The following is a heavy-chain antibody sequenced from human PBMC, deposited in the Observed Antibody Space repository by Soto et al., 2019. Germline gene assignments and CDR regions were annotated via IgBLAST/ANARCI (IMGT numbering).Heavy chain of an antibody. J-gene: IGHJ6*02. V-gene: IGHV3-48*03. CDR2: ISSSGSTI. D-gene: IGHD6-6*01. CDR1: GFTFSSYE. CDR3: ARDNLDRQLCRDRANGMDL. Sequence: PGGSLRLSCAASGFTFSSYEMNWVRQAPGKGLEWVSYISSSGSTIYYADCVKGRFTISRDNSKNTLYLQMNSLRAEDTAVYYWARDNLDRQLCRDRANGMDLCGQGTTVTVS.